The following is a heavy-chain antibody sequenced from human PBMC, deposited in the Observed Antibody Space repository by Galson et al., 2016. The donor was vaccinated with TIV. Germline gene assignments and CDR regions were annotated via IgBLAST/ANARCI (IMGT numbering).Heavy chain of an antibody. CDR1: GFTVRSNC. V-gene: IGHV3-53*05. CDR3: ARVLGRDWAYGMDV. Sequence: SLRLSCAASGFTVRSNCMSWVRQPPGKGLEWVSVIYTDGRAYYADSAKGRFTISTDNSKNTLYLQMNSLRSEDTAIYYCARVLGRDWAYGMDVWGQGTTVTVSS. D-gene: IGHD2-21*01. CDR2: IYTDGRA. J-gene: IGHJ6*02.